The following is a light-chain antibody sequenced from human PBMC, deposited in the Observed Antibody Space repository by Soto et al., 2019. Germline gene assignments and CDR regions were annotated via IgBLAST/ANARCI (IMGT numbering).Light chain of an antibody. CDR1: QSISSW. CDR3: QQYDTYPLT. J-gene: IGKJ4*01. CDR2: QAS. V-gene: IGKV1-5*03. Sequence: DIQMTQSPSTLSASLGDRVTITCRASQSISSWLAWYQQKPEKAPNLLIYQASTLESGVPSRFSGSGSGTEFTLTISSLQPDDFATYFCQQYDTYPLTFGGGTKVEIK.